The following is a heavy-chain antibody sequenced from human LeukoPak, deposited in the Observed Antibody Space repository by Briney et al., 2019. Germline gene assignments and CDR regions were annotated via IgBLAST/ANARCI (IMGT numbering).Heavy chain of an antibody. D-gene: IGHD2-15*01. J-gene: IGHJ4*02. V-gene: IGHV4-59*01. CDR2: IYYSGST. Sequence: SETLSLTCTVSGGSISSYYWTWIRQPPGKGLEWIGYIYYSGSTNYNPSLKSRVTISVDTSKNQFSLKLSSVTAADAAVYYCARFCSGGRWPDYWGQGTLVTVSS. CDR1: GGSISSYY. CDR3: ARFCSGGRWPDY.